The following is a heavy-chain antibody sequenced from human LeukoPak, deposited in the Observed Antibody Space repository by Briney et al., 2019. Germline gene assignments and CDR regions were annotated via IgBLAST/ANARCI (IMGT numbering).Heavy chain of an antibody. D-gene: IGHD2-21*02. CDR3: ARDHYHKIHSVMVTAPDY. Sequence: ASVKVSCKASGYTFTSYYMHWVRQAPGQGLEWMGIINPSGGSTSYAQKFQRRVTMTRDMSTSTVYMELSSLRSEDTAVYYCARDHYHKIHSVMVTAPDYWGQGTLVIVSS. CDR2: INPSGGST. CDR1: GYTFTSYY. V-gene: IGHV1-46*01. J-gene: IGHJ4*02.